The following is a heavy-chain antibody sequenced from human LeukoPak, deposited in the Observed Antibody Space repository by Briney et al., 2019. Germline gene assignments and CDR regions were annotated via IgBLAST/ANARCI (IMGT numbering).Heavy chain of an antibody. D-gene: IGHD6-13*01. CDR3: ARGSRTNWFDP. Sequence: KPSETLSLTYTVSGYSISSGYYWGWIRPPPGKGLEWIGSIYHSGSTYYNPSLKSRVTISVDTSKNQFSLKLSSVTAADTAVYYCARGSRTNWFDPWGQGTLVTVSS. J-gene: IGHJ5*02. CDR2: IYHSGST. V-gene: IGHV4-38-2*02. CDR1: GYSISSGYY.